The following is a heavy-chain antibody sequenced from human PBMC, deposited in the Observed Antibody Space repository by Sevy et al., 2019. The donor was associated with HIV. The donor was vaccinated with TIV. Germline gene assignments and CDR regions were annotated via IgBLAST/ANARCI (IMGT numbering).Heavy chain of an antibody. J-gene: IGHJ4*02. CDR1: GYTFTGYY. V-gene: IGHV1-2*02. CDR2: INPNSGGT. CDR3: ARDSTRFGELFGY. D-gene: IGHD3-10*01. Sequence: ASVKVSCKASGYTFTGYYMHWVRQAPGQGLEWMGWINPNSGGTNYAQKFQGRVTMTRDMSISTAYMELSRLRSDDTAVYYCARDSTRFGELFGYWGQGTLVTVSS.